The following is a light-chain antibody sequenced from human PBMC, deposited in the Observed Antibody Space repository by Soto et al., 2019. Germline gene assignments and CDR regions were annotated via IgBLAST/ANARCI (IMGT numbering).Light chain of an antibody. CDR3: QQYKSYST. J-gene: IGKJ1*01. CDR2: DAS. CDR1: QEISMW. Sequence: IQMTHSPCFLSAWVGDTVTITCRASQEISMWLAWYQQKPGKAPKLLIYDASSLESGVPSRFSGSGSGTEFTLTISSLQPDDFATYICQQYKSYSTFGRGTKVDIK. V-gene: IGKV1-5*01.